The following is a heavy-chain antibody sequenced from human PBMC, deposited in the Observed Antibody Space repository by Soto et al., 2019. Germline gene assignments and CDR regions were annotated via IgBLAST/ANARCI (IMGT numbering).Heavy chain of an antibody. CDR3: ARALPDHYDSSGYGVYYYGMDV. CDR1: GGTFSSYA. CDR2: IIPIFGTA. Sequence: QVQLVQSGAEVKKPGSSVKVSCKASGGTFSSYAISWVRQAPGQGLEWMGGIIPIFGTANYAQKFQGRVTITADESTSTAYMELCSLRSEDTAVYYFARALPDHYDSSGYGVYYYGMDVWGQGTTVTVSS. J-gene: IGHJ6*02. D-gene: IGHD3-22*01. V-gene: IGHV1-69*01.